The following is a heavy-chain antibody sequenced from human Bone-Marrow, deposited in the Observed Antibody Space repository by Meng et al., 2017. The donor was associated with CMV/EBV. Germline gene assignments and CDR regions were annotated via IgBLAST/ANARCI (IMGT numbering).Heavy chain of an antibody. J-gene: IGHJ4*02. CDR2: INHSGST. CDR1: GGSFSGYY. V-gene: IGHV4-34*01. D-gene: IGHD2-15*01. CDR3: ARESSGGTHYFDD. Sequence: SETLSLTCAVYGGSFSGYYWSWIRQPPGKGLEWIGEINHSGSTYYNPSLKSRVTISVDTSKNQFSLKLSSVTAADTAVYYCARESSGGTHYFDDWGQGTLVTVSS.